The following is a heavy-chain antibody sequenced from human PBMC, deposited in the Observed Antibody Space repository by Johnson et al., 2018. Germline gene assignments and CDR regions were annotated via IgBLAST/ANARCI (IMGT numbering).Heavy chain of an antibody. CDR1: GFTFSSHG. CDR3: ARERGDCSGGSCWGYFQH. D-gene: IGHD2-15*01. V-gene: IGHV3-33*01. Sequence: QVQLVESGGGVVQPGRSLRLSCAASGFTFSSHGMHWVRQAPGKGLEWVAVIWSEGSKKYYADSVKGRFTVSRDNSKNTLYLQMNSLRAEDTALYCCARERGDCSGGSCWGYFQHWGQGTLVTVSS. J-gene: IGHJ1*01. CDR2: IWSEGSKK.